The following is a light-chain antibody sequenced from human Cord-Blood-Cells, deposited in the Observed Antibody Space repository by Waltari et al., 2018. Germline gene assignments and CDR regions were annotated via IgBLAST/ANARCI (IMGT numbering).Light chain of an antibody. V-gene: IGKV1-39*01. CDR1: QGISSY. CDR3: QQSYSTPYT. J-gene: IGKJ2*01. Sequence: DIQMNQSPSSLSASVGDRVTITCRASQGISSYLNWYQQKPGKAPKLLIYAASSLQSGVPSRFSGSGSGTDFTLTISSLQPEDFATYYCQQSYSTPYTFGQGTKLEIK. CDR2: AAS.